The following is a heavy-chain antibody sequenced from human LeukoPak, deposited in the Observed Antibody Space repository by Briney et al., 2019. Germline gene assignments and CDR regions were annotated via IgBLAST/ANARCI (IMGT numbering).Heavy chain of an antibody. CDR1: GYTLTELS. J-gene: IGHJ4*02. V-gene: IGHV1-24*01. D-gene: IGHD3-10*01. CDR2: FDPEDGET. Sequence: ASVKVSCKVSGYTLTELSIHWVRQAPGKGLEWMGGFDPEDGETIYAQKFQGRVTMTEDTYTDTAHMELSSLRSEDTAVYYCATVLYGSGTRYYFDYWGQGTLVTVSS. CDR3: ATVLYGSGTRYYFDY.